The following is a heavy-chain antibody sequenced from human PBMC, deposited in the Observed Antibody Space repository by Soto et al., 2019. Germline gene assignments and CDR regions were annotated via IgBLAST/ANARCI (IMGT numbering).Heavy chain of an antibody. J-gene: IGHJ6*02. Sequence: GESLKISCKGSGYSFTSYWIDWVRQMPGKGLEWMGRIDPSDSYTNYSPSFQGHVTISADKSISTAYLQWSSLKASDTAMYYCARTSMQSRGYSYGHGGMDVWGQGTTVTVSS. V-gene: IGHV5-10-1*01. CDR2: IDPSDSYT. D-gene: IGHD5-18*01. CDR3: ARTSMQSRGYSYGHGGMDV. CDR1: GYSFTSYW.